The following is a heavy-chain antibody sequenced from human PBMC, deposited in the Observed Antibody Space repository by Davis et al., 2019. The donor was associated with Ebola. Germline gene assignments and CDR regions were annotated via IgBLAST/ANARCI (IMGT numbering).Heavy chain of an antibody. CDR3: AGVDYAGAFDI. CDR1: GGSISSYY. Sequence: MPSETLSLTCTVSGGSISSYYWSWIRQPPGQGLDWIGYIYYSGSTNYNPSLKSRVTISVDTSKNQFSLKLSSVTAADTAVYYCAGVDYAGAFDIWGQGTMVTVSS. D-gene: IGHD4-17*01. V-gene: IGHV4-59*08. CDR2: IYYSGST. J-gene: IGHJ3*02.